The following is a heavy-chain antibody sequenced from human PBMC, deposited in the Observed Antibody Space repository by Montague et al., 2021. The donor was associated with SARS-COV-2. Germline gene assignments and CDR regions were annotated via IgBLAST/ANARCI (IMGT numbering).Heavy chain of an antibody. J-gene: IGHJ5*02. D-gene: IGHD3-22*01. CDR2: INHSGST. CDR3: ARGPRITMIVVVITDIWFDP. CDR1: GGSVSDYY. Sequence: SETLSLTCAVYGGSVSDYYWSWIRQPPGKGLERIGEINHSGSTNYNPSLKSRVTTSVDTSKNQFSLKLTSVTAADTAVYYCARGPRITMIVVVITDIWFDPWGQGTLVTVSS. V-gene: IGHV4-34*01.